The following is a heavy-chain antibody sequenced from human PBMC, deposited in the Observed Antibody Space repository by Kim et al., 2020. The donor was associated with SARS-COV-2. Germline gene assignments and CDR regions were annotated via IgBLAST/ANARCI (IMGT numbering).Heavy chain of an antibody. CDR2: INHSGST. CDR3: ARVPTTITMVQGVKGGERDY. V-gene: IGHV4-34*01. CDR1: GGSFSGYY. J-gene: IGHJ4*02. D-gene: IGHD3-10*01. Sequence: SETLSLTCAVYGGSFSGYYWSWIRQPPGKGLEWIGEINHSGSTNYNPSLKSRVTISVDTSKNQFSLKLSSATAADTAVYYCARVPTTITMVQGVKGGERDYWGQGTLVTVSS.